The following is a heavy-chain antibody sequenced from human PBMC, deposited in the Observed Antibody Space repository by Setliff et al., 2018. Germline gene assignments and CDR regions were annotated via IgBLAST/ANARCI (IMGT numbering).Heavy chain of an antibody. J-gene: IGHJ4*02. CDR3: ARVGVTSGWAY. CDR1: GGYIGGTSYY. V-gene: IGHV4-39*01. CDR2: IHFRGTT. Sequence: SETLSLTCIVSGGYIGGTSYYWGWIRQPPGKGLEWIGSIHFRGTTNYNPSLNSQVTISVDTSKNQFSLNLNSVTAADTAVYYCARVGVTSGWAYWGLGTLVTVSS. D-gene: IGHD6-19*01.